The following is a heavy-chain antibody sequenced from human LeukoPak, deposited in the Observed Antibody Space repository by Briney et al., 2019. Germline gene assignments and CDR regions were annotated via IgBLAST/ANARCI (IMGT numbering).Heavy chain of an antibody. V-gene: IGHV3-48*02. CDR1: GFAFSIYS. Sequence: PGGSPRLSCAASGFAFSIYSMNWVRQAPGKGLEWVSYISSSSSTIHYADSVKGRFTISRDNAKNSLYLQMNSLRDEDTAVYYCARLAAAGTGEDYWGQGTLVTVSS. CDR3: ARLAAAGTGEDY. J-gene: IGHJ4*02. CDR2: ISSSSSTI. D-gene: IGHD6-13*01.